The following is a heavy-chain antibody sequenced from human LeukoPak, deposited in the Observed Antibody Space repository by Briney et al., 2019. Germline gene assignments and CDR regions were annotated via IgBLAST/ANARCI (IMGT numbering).Heavy chain of an antibody. J-gene: IGHJ6*03. CDR2: IYYSGST. D-gene: IGHD5-18*01. CDR1: GGSISSGSYY. Sequence: SETLSLTCTVAGGSISSGSYYWSWIRQPAGKGLEWIGYIYYSGSTNYNPSLKSRVTISVDTSKNQFSLKLSSVTAADTAVYYCARTTEGGYTYGYFYYYYMDVWGKGTTVTISS. V-gene: IGHV4-61*10. CDR3: ARTTEGGYTYGYFYYYYMDV.